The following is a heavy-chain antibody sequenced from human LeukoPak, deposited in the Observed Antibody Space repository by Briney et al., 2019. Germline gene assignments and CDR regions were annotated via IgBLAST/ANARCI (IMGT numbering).Heavy chain of an antibody. CDR2: NNGDGSTT. J-gene: IGHJ5*02. Sequence: GGSLRLSCVASGFSLSGYWMYWVRQAPGKGLMYISRNNGDGSTTNYADVVKGRFTMSRDNVKNTLYLQMNGLRVEDTAVYYCARDPRNVGLAPWGQGTLVTVSS. D-gene: IGHD2-15*01. CDR1: GFSLSGYW. V-gene: IGHV3-74*01. CDR3: ARDPRNVGLAP.